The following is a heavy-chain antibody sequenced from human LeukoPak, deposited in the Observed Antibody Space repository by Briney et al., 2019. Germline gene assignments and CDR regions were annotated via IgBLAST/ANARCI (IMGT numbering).Heavy chain of an antibody. CDR2: IYYSGST. V-gene: IGHV4-30-4*07. CDR1: GGSISSGSYS. J-gene: IGHJ4*02. D-gene: IGHD5-12*01. Sequence: SETLSLTCAVSGGSISSGSYSWSWIRQPPGKGLEWIGYIYYSGSTYYNPSLESRLTISVDTSKNQFSLKLTSVTAADTAVYYCASHSGGYVYWGQGTLVTASS. CDR3: ASHSGGYVY.